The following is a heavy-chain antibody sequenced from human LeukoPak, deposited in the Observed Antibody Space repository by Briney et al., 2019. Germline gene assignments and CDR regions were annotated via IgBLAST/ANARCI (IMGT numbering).Heavy chain of an antibody. J-gene: IGHJ4*02. V-gene: IGHV3-7*01. Sequence: PGGTLRLSCAASGFTFSSYWMSWVCQAPGKGLEWVANIKQDGSEKYYVDSVKGRFTISRDNAKNSLYLQMNSLRAEDTAVYYCARGDYYGSGSYCDYWGQGTLVTVSS. CDR2: IKQDGSEK. D-gene: IGHD3-10*01. CDR3: ARGDYYGSGSYCDY. CDR1: GFTFSSYW.